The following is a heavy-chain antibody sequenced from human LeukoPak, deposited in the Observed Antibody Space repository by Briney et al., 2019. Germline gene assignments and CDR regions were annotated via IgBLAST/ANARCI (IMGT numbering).Heavy chain of an antibody. CDR1: GFSFRDYY. V-gene: IGHV3-11*01. Sequence: GGSLRLSCVASGFSFRDYYMTWIRQAPGKGLEWVSYITESGRTSHYADSVQGRFTISRDNAKNSLYLQMNSLRVEDTALYYCGRGGRDGYIIYWGQGTLVTVSS. D-gene: IGHD5-24*01. CDR2: ITESGRTS. J-gene: IGHJ4*02. CDR3: GRGGRDGYIIY.